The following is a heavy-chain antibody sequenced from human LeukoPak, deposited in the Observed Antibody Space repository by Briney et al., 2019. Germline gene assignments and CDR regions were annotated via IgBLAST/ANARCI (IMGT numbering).Heavy chain of an antibody. CDR2: ISTTGGSS. Sequence: GSLRLSCAASGFTFSRHAMSWVRQAPGKGLEWVSIISTTGGSSYYADSVRGRFTISRDNSRNTLYLQMNSLRAEDTAVYYCAKSLLRWSYYFDYWGQGTLVTVSS. V-gene: IGHV3-23*01. CDR1: GFTFSRHA. CDR3: AKSLLRWSYYFDY. D-gene: IGHD2-15*01. J-gene: IGHJ4*02.